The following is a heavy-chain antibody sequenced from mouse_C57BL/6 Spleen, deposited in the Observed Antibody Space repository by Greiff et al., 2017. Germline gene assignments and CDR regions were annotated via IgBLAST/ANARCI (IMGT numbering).Heavy chain of an antibody. CDR1: GYTFTSYW. Sequence: QVQLQQPGPELVKPGASVKMSCKASGYTFTSYWINWVKQSPGHGLEWIGDIYPGTGSTSYNEKFKSKATLTVDTSSSTAYMQLSSLTSEDSAVDYCARRIYCYGSGHFDYWGQGTTLTVSS. V-gene: IGHV1-55*01. D-gene: IGHD1-1*01. CDR3: ARRIYCYGSGHFDY. J-gene: IGHJ2*01. CDR2: IYPGTGST.